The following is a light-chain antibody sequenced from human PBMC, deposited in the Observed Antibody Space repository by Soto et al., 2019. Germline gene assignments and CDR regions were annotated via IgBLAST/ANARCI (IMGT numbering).Light chain of an antibody. J-gene: IGLJ2*01. CDR3: AAWDASLNGPV. CDR2: TNN. CDR1: NSNIGRNT. Sequence: QTVVSQPPSASGTPGQRVIISCSGSNSNIGRNTVNWYQLLPGTAPKLLIYTNNQQPSGVPDRFSASKSGTSASLAISGLQSEDEADYYCAAWDASLNGPVFGGGTKLTVL. V-gene: IGLV1-44*01.